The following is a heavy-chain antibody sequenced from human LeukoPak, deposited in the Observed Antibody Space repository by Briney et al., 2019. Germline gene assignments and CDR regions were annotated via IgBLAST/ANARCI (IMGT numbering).Heavy chain of an antibody. J-gene: IGHJ4*02. Sequence: SVKVSCKASGYTFTGYYMHWVRQAPGQGLEWMGWINPILGIANYAQKFQGRVTITADKSTSTAYMELSSLRSEDTAVYYCARDSWGSRGYSYGPSDYWGQGTLVTVSS. CDR2: INPILGIA. CDR1: GYTFTGYY. D-gene: IGHD5-18*01. V-gene: IGHV1-69*10. CDR3: ARDSWGSRGYSYGPSDY.